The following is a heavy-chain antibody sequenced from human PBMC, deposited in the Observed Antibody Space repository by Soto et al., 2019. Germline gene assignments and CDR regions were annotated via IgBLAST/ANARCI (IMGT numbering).Heavy chain of an antibody. CDR1: GGSISSSSYY. V-gene: IGHV4-39*01. D-gene: IGHD1-26*01. CDR2: IYYSGST. Sequence: SETLSLTCTVSGGSISSSSYYWGLIRQPPGKGLEWIGSIYYSGSTYYNPSLKSRVTISVDTSKNQFSLKLSSVTAADTAVYYCAIHSGSYPDAFDIWGQGTMVTVSS. J-gene: IGHJ3*02. CDR3: AIHSGSYPDAFDI.